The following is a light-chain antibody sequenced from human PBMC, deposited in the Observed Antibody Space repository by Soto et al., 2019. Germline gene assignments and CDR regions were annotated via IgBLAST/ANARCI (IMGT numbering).Light chain of an antibody. V-gene: IGLV1-40*01. CDR3: QSYDSSPV. CDR1: SSNIGAGYD. CDR2: GNS. J-gene: IGLJ2*01. Sequence: VLTQPPSVSGAPGQRVTISCTGSSSNIGAGYDVHWYQQLPGTVPKLLIYGNSNRPSGVPDRFSGSKSGTSASLAITGLQAEDEADYYCQSYDSSPVFGGGTKLTVL.